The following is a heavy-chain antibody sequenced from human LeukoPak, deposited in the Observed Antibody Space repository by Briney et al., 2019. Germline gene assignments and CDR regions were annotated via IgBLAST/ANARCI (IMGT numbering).Heavy chain of an antibody. J-gene: IGHJ6*03. CDR1: GFTFSSYW. CDR3: ARETAAFSYYYYYYYMDV. V-gene: IGHV3-7*01. Sequence: PAGSLSLSCAASGFTFSSYWMSWVRQAPGKGLEWVANIKQDGSEKYYVDSVKGRFTISRDNAKNSLYLQMNSLRAEDTAVYYCARETAAFSYYYYYYYMDVWGKGTTVTVSS. CDR2: IKQDGSEK. D-gene: IGHD2-2*01.